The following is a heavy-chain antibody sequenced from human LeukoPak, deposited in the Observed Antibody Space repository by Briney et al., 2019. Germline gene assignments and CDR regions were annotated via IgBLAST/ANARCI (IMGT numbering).Heavy chain of an antibody. Sequence: RAGGSLRLSCAVSGFAFGSEAMSWVRQSPARGLEWVASISPGGGTTYYADYVKGRFTISRDNSKNSLFVQMNSLRAEDTAVYYCARDRIGSGSHGFDPWGQGTLVTVSS. D-gene: IGHD3-10*01. V-gene: IGHV3-23*01. J-gene: IGHJ5*02. CDR3: ARDRIGSGSHGFDP. CDR2: ISPGGGTT. CDR1: GFAFGSEA.